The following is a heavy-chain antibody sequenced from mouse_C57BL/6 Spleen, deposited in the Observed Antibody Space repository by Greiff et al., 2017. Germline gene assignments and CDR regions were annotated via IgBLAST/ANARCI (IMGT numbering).Heavy chain of an antibody. V-gene: IGHV1-39*01. D-gene: IGHD1-1*01. J-gene: IGHJ1*03. Sequence: EVKLMESGPELVKPGASVKISCKASGYSFTDYNMNWVKQSNGKSLEWIGVINPNYGTTSYNQKFKGKATLTVDQSSSTAYMQLNSLTSEDSAVYYCARGFTTVVGRGYFDVWGTGTTVTVSS. CDR2: INPNYGTT. CDR1: GYSFTDYN. CDR3: ARGFTTVVGRGYFDV.